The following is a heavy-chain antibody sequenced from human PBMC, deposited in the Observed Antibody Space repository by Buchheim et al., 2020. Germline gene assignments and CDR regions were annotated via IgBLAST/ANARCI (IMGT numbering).Heavy chain of an antibody. J-gene: IGHJ4*02. CDR2: INDGNGNT. CDR3: ASGYSGSLNFDY. D-gene: IGHD1-26*01. CDR1: GYTFTSYA. V-gene: IGHV1-3*01. Sequence: QVQLVQSGAEVKKPGASVKVSCKASGYTFTSYAMHWVRQAPGQRLEWMGWINDGNGNTKYSQKFQGRVTITRDTSASTAYMELSSLRSEDTAVYYCASGYSGSLNFDYWGQGTL.